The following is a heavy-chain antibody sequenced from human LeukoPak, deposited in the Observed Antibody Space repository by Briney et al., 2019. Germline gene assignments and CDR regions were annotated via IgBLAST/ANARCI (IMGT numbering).Heavy chain of an antibody. V-gene: IGHV3-11*04. CDR1: GFTFSDSY. Sequence: GGSLRLSCAASGFTFSDSYMSWIRQAPGKGLEWVSYISSSSGTLYYADSVKGRFTISRDNAKSSLYLQMNSLRDEDTAVYFCARNRYCVVANCNDRDLDYRGQGTLVTVSS. J-gene: IGHJ4*02. CDR3: ARNRYCVVANCNDRDLDY. D-gene: IGHD2-15*01. CDR2: ISSSSGTL.